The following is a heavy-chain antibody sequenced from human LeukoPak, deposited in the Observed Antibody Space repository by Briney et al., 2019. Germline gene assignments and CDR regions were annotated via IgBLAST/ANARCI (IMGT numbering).Heavy chain of an antibody. CDR3: ARGCGISFYYYYHMDG. Sequence: SETLSLTCAVYGGSFSGYYWSWIRQPPGKGLEWIGEINHSGSTNYNPSLKSRVTISLYTSKNQFSLKLSSVTAADTAVYYYARGCGISFYYYYHMDGWGKGTTVTVSS. J-gene: IGHJ6*03. V-gene: IGHV4-34*01. CDR2: INHSGST. D-gene: IGHD3-3*01. CDR1: GGSFSGYY.